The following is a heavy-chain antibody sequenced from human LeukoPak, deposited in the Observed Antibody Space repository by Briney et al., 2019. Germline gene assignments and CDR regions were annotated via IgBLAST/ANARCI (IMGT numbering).Heavy chain of an antibody. CDR3: ARQNHPMGYSYKYYMDV. D-gene: IGHD5-12*01. J-gene: IGHJ6*03. CDR2: ISPYSGRT. Sequence: ASVKVSCKTSGYTFSSSEISWVRQAPGQGLEWIGWISPYSGRTTYGHKFQGRVTLTTDRPTSTAHMELRSLRSDDTAVYYCARQNHPMGYSYKYYMDVWGKGTTVTVSS. V-gene: IGHV1-18*01. CDR1: GYTFSSSE.